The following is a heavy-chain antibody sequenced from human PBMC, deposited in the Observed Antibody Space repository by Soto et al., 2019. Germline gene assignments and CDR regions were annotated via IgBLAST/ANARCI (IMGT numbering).Heavy chain of an antibody. Sequence: QVHLVQSGAEVKKPGASVKVSCKGSGYTFTSYGITWVRQAPGQGLEWMGWISAHNGNTNYAQKFQGRVTVTRDTCTSTAYMELRSLRSDDTAVYYCARGRYGDYWGQGALVTVSS. V-gene: IGHV1-18*01. D-gene: IGHD1-1*01. CDR2: ISAHNGNT. J-gene: IGHJ4*02. CDR1: GYTFTSYG. CDR3: ARGRYGDY.